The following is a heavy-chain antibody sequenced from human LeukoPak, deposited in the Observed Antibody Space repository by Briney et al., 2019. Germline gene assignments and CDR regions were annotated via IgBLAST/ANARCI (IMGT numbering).Heavy chain of an antibody. CDR1: GGTYSSYA. CDR3: ARKAVAGYYFDY. D-gene: IGHD6-19*01. V-gene: IGHV1-69*13. CDR2: IIPIFGTA. J-gene: IGHJ4*02. Sequence: ASVTVSCKASGGTYSSYAISWVRQVPGEGLEWMGGIIPIFGTANYAQKFQGRVTITADESTSTAYMELSSLRSEDTAVYYCARKAVAGYYFDYWGQGTLVTVSS.